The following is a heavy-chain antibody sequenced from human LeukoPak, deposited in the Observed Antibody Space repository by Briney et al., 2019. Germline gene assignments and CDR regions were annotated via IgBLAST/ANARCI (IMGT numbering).Heavy chain of an antibody. J-gene: IGHJ4*02. V-gene: IGHV3-23*01. CDR3: AKTFTYGDYTTAHFDY. Sequence: GGSLRLTCAASGFTFSSYAMSWVRQAPGKGLEWVSAISGSGGSTYYADSVKGRFTISRDNSKNTLYLQMNSLRAEDTAVYYCAKTFTYGDYTTAHFDYWGQGTLVTVSS. CDR2: ISGSGGST. D-gene: IGHD4-17*01. CDR1: GFTFSSYA.